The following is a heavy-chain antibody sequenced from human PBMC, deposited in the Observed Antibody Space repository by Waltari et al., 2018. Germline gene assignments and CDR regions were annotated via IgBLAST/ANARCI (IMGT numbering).Heavy chain of an antibody. V-gene: IGHV3-7*01. CDR1: GFTFGSFW. CDR3: ARLLGGVTTFDS. CDR2: IKKDGSEK. D-gene: IGHD3-16*01. Sequence: EVQLVESGGGLVQPGGSLRLSCAASGFTFGSFWMSWVRLAPGKGLEWVASIKKDGSEKYYVDSVKGRFTISRDNVDYSLFLQMSTLRAEDTAVYYCARLLGGVTTFDSWGQGTLVTVSS. J-gene: IGHJ4*02.